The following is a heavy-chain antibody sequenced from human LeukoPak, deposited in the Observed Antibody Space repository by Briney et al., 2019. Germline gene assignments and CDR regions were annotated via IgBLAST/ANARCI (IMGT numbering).Heavy chain of an antibody. V-gene: IGHV3-11*04. CDR3: ATRVVPAAISAWYFDL. D-gene: IGHD2-2*02. CDR2: ISSSGSTI. CDR1: GFTFSDYY. J-gene: IGHJ2*01. Sequence: PGGSLRLSCAASGFTFSDYYMSWIRQAPGKGLEWVPYISSSGSTIYYADSVKGRFTISRDNAKNSLYLQMNSLRAEDTAVYYCATRVVPAAISAWYFDLWGRGTLVTVSS.